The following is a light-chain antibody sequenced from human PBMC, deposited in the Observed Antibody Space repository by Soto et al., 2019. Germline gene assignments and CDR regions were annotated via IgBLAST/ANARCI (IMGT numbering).Light chain of an antibody. CDR1: HSVSSN. Sequence: EIGLTPSPATLSVSPGERATLSCRASHSVSSNLAWYQQRPGQAPRLLISGASTRATGIPARFSGSGSGTEFTLTISSLQSADFGVYYCQQYHNWPQTFGQGTKVDIK. CDR2: GAS. J-gene: IGKJ1*01. V-gene: IGKV3-15*01. CDR3: QQYHNWPQT.